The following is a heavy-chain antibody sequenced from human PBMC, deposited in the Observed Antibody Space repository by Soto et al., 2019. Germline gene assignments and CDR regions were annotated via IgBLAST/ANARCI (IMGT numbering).Heavy chain of an antibody. V-gene: IGHV1-18*01. Sequence: QVQLVQSGAEVKKPGASVKVSCKASGYTFTSYGISWVRQAPGQGLEWMGWISAYNGNTNYAQKHHGRVTMTTDTSTSTAYMELRSLRSDDTAVYYCARARTVTTRRSAFDIWGQGTMVTVSS. CDR1: GYTFTSYG. J-gene: IGHJ3*02. CDR2: ISAYNGNT. CDR3: ARARTVTTRRSAFDI. D-gene: IGHD4-17*01.